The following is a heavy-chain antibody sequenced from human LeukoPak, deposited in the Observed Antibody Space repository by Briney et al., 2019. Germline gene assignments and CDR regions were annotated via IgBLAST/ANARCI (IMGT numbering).Heavy chain of an antibody. CDR1: GGSISSGGYS. Sequence: SQTLSLTCAVSGGSISSGGYSWSWIRQPPGKGLEWIGYIYHSGSTYYNPSLKSRVTISVDRSKNQFSLKLSSVTAADTAVYYCARDGGQLAGFDPWGQGTLVTVSS. J-gene: IGHJ5*02. CDR3: ARDGGQLAGFDP. CDR2: IYHSGST. V-gene: IGHV4-30-2*01. D-gene: IGHD3-16*01.